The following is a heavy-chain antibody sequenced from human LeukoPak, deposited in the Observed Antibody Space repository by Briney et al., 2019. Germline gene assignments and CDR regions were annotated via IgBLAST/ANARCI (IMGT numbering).Heavy chain of an antibody. CDR3: ARLGGTQDYDFWSGYYTSGFYYFDY. CDR1: GGSISSYY. V-gene: IGHV4-59*08. Sequence: PSETLSLTCTVSGGSISSYYWSWIRQPPGKGLEWIGYTYYSGSTNYNPSLKSRVTISVDTSKNQFSLKLSSVTAADTAVYYCARLGGTQDYDFWSGYYTSGFYYFDYWGQGTLVTVSS. CDR2: TYYSGST. D-gene: IGHD3-3*01. J-gene: IGHJ4*02.